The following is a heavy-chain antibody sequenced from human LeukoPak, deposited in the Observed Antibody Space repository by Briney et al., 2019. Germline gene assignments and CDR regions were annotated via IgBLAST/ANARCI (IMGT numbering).Heavy chain of an antibody. CDR3: ARVGEATAFDY. D-gene: IGHD5-12*01. CDR1: GFIFRDYS. CDR2: INSNGGNT. V-gene: IGHV3-64*01. Sequence: GGSLRLSCAASGFIFRDYSMHWVRQAPGKGLEYVSSINSNGGNTYHANSVKDRFTISRDNSKNMLYLQMGRLRAEDTAVYYCARVGEATAFDYWGQGTLVTVSS. J-gene: IGHJ4*02.